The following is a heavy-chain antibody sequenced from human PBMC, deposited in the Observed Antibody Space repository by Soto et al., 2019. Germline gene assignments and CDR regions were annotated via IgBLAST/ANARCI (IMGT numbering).Heavy chain of an antibody. J-gene: IGHJ6*03. V-gene: IGHV3-33*01. CDR3: ARAAAVAAKGYYYMDV. Sequence: QVQLVESGGGVVQPGRSLRLSCAASGFTFSSYGMHWVRQAPGKGLEWVAVIWYDGSNENYADSVKGRFTISRDNSKNTLHIQMNSLRAEDTAVYYCARAAAVAAKGYYYMDVWGKGTTVTVSS. D-gene: IGHD6-19*01. CDR2: IWYDGSNE. CDR1: GFTFSSYG.